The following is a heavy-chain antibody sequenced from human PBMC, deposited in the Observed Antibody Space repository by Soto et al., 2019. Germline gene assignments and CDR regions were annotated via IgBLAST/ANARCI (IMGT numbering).Heavy chain of an antibody. J-gene: IGHJ2*01. Sequence: QVQLVQSGAEVKKPGASVKVSCKASGYTFNNYGISWVRQAPGQGLEWMGWIGPYNGNTDHAQNFQGRVTMTTDTSTTTAYMELMSLRSDDTALYYCARCYCSVGSCYTCWHFDLWGRGTLVTFSS. D-gene: IGHD2-15*01. CDR1: GYTFNNYG. V-gene: IGHV1-18*01. CDR3: ARCYCSVGSCYTCWHFDL. CDR2: IGPYNGNT.